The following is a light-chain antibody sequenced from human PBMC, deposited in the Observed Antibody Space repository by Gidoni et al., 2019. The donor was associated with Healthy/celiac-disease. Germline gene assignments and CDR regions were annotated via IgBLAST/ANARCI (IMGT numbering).Light chain of an antibody. V-gene: IGLV2-14*03. CDR1: SSYVGGYNY. CDR3: SSYTTSSTLDVI. J-gene: IGLJ2*01. CDR2: DVS. Sequence: QSALTQPASVSGSRGQSISISCTGTSSYVGGYNYVSWYQQHPGKAPKLMIYDVSNRPSGVANRCSGSKSGNTASLTISGLQAEDEADYYCSSYTTSSTLDVIFGGGTKLTVL.